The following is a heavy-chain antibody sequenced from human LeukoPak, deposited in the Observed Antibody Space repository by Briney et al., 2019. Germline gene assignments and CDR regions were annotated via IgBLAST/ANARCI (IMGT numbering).Heavy chain of an antibody. CDR2: IYYSGTT. V-gene: IGHV4-59*11. Sequence: SETPSLTCTVSGGSISSHYWSWIRQPPGKGLEWIGYIYYSGTTNYNPSLKSRVTISVDTSKNQFSLKLSSVTAADTAVYYCARAIFIVGATTPSVFDYRGQGTLVTVSS. J-gene: IGHJ4*02. CDR3: ARAIFIVGATTPSVFDY. D-gene: IGHD1-26*01. CDR1: GGSISSHY.